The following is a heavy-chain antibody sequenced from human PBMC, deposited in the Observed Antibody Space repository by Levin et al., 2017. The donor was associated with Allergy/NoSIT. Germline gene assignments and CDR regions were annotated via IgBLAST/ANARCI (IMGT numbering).Heavy chain of an antibody. D-gene: IGHD3-10*01. Sequence: QTGGSLRLSCAASGFTFSSYGMHWVRQAPGKGLEWVAVIWYDGSNKYYADSVKGRFTISRDNSKNTLYLQMNSLRAEDTAVYYCAREGGVRGYYYYYYMDVWGKGTTVTVSS. V-gene: IGHV3-33*01. CDR1: GFTFSSYG. J-gene: IGHJ6*03. CDR3: AREGGVRGYYYYYYMDV. CDR2: IWYDGSNK.